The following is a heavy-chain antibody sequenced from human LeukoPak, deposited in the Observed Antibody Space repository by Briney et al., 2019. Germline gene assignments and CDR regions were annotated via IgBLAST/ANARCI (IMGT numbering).Heavy chain of an antibody. D-gene: IGHD6-19*01. Sequence: GGSLRLSCTASGFTFDDYYMSWIRQAPGNGLEWLSYISSAGGTIYYADSLKGRLTISRDNAKNSLYLQINSLRAEDTAVYYCARAAHSGRSSRYFDHWGQGTLVTVSS. J-gene: IGHJ4*02. CDR1: GFTFDDYY. CDR2: ISSAGGTI. CDR3: ARAAHSGRSSRYFDH. V-gene: IGHV3-11*01.